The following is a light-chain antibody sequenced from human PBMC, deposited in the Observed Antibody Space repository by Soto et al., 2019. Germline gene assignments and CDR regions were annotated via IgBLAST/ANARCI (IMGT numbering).Light chain of an antibody. CDR2: AAS. V-gene: IGKV1-39*01. Sequence: DIQMTQSPSSLSASVGDRVTITCRASQTISTFLNLYQQKPGKAPKLLIYAASSLQSGVPPRFSGSGSGTDFTLTISSLQPEDLGTYYCQQSYSISLTFGGGTKVDIK. CDR1: QTISTF. J-gene: IGKJ4*01. CDR3: QQSYSISLT.